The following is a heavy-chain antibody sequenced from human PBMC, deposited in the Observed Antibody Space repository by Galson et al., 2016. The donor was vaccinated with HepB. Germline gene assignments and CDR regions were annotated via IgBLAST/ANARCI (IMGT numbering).Heavy chain of an antibody. CDR2: IGVYDYDR. Sequence: NWVRQTPGKGLEWVARIGVYDYDRRYADSVRGRFTISRDNAKESLYLQMNSLTAEDTGLYYCVRGGATWHFDFWGRGTLVTVSS. CDR3: VRGGATWHFDF. V-gene: IGHV3-21*04. D-gene: IGHD1-26*01. J-gene: IGHJ2*01.